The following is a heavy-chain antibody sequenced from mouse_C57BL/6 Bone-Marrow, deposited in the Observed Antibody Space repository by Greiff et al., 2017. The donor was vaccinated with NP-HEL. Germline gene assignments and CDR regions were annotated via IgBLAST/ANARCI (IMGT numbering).Heavy chain of an antibody. D-gene: IGHD3-2*02. CDR1: GYTFTSYW. CDR2: IYPGSGST. J-gene: IGHJ4*01. V-gene: IGHV1-55*01. Sequence: VQLQQPGAELVKPGASVKMSCKASGYTFTSYWITWVQQRPGQGLEWIGDIYPGSGSTNYNEKFKSKATLTVDTSSSTAYMQLSSLTSEDSAVYYCASMAAQGYYAMDYWGQGTSVTVSS. CDR3: ASMAAQGYYAMDY.